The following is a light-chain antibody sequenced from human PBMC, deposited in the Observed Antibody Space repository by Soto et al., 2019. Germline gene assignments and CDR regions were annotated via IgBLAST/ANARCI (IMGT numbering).Light chain of an antibody. CDR1: QTVRNNY. CDR2: DAS. J-gene: IGKJ4*02. V-gene: IGKV3-20*01. Sequence: EFVSTQTPGTLVLSLGARATLSCKPSQTVRNNYLAWYQQQPGQAPRLLIYDASSRATGIPDRFSGGGSGTDFTLTISRLEPEDFAVYYCQQFSSYPLTFGGGTKVDIK. CDR3: QQFSSYPLT.